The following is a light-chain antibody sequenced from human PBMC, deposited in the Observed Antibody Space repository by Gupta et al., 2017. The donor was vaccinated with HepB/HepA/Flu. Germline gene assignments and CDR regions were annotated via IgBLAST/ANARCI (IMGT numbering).Light chain of an antibody. Sequence: SALPQPASVSGSPGPSITLSCTGSSSDVGGYNYVSWYQQHPGEAPNLMIYDVSNRPSVVASRFSGSKSGNTSSLTIAGLQAEDEADYYCNSDTSSSTLVVFGGGTKLTVL. V-gene: IGLV2-14*01. J-gene: IGLJ2*01. CDR3: NSDTSSSTLVV. CDR2: DVS. CDR1: SSDVGGYNY.